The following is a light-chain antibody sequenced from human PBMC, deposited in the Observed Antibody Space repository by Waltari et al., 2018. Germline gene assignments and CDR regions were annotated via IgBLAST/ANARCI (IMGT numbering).Light chain of an antibody. CDR1: NIGSKS. J-gene: IGLJ3*02. Sequence: SYVLTQPPSVSVAPGQTASVTCTGSNIGSKSVHWYQQRPGQAPVLVVSDDSDRPSGIPDRFSGSKSGHTATLSISGVEAGDEADFYCQVRGGAYDFWVFGGGTRLTVL. CDR3: QVRGGAYDFWV. V-gene: IGLV3-21*02. CDR2: DDS.